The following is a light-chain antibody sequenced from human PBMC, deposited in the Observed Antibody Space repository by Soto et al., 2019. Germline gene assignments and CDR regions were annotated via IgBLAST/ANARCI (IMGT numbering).Light chain of an antibody. CDR2: WAS. J-gene: IGKJ4*01. V-gene: IGKV4-1*01. CDR3: QQYYSSPLT. CDR1: QSVLYSSNNQNY. Sequence: DIVMTQSPDSLAVSLGERATINCKSSQSVLYSSNNQNYLAWYQRKPGQPPKLLIYWASTRESGVPDRFSGSGSGTDFTLTISGLQAEDVAVYYCQQYYSSPLTFSGGTKVEIK.